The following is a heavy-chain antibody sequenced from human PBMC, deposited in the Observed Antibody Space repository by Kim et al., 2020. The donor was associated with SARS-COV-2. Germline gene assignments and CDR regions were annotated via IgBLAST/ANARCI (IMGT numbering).Heavy chain of an antibody. D-gene: IGHD3-22*01. CDR1: GFTVSNNY. Sequence: GGSLRLSCAASGFTVSNNYMSWVRQAPGKGLEWVSVIYSGGGTDYADSVKDRFTVSRDKSKNMLYLQMNSQGAEDTAVYYCASENLYYDSSGYNSGSFD. J-gene: IGHJ3*02. CDR3: ASENLYYDSSGYNSGSFD. V-gene: IGHV3-66*01. CDR2: IYSGGGT.